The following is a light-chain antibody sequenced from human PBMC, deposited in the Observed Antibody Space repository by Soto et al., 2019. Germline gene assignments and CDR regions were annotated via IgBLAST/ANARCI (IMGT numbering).Light chain of an antibody. CDR1: QSIFRS. CDR2: AAS. V-gene: IGKV1-39*01. Sequence: DIQMTQSPPSLSASVGDRVTITCRASQSIFRSLNWYQQKPGKAPKLLIYAASNLQSGVPSRFSGKESGTDFILTISRLQPEDFATYYCQQIYAAPVTFGQGTKVEIK. CDR3: QQIYAAPVT. J-gene: IGKJ1*01.